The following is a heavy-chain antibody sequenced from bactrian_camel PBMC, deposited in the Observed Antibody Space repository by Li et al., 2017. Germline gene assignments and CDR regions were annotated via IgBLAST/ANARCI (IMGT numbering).Heavy chain of an antibody. CDR3: ATSKIYRITVVPGNGECWDYEHNY. J-gene: IGHJ4*01. CDR2: IASDGTT. V-gene: IGHV3S53*01. Sequence: QLVESGGGSVQAGGSLRLSCTASGFSSDDPIMGWYRQALGDLCELVSSIASDGTTYYSDSVKGRFTISQDSAKNTIFLQMSSLRREDTAVYYCATSKIYRITVVPGNGECWDYEHNYWGQGTQVTVS. D-gene: IGHD1*01. CDR1: GFSSDDPI.